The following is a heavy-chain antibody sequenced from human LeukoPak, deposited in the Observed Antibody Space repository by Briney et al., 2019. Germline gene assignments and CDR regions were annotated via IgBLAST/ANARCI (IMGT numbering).Heavy chain of an antibody. V-gene: IGHV3-15*01. CDR3: TTLMR. Sequence: GGSLRLSCAASGFTFSNAWMRWVRQAPGNGLEWVGHIKSKSDGGTTDYAAPVKGRFTISRDDSKNTQYLQMNSLKIEDTAVYYCTTLMRWGQGTLVTVSS. D-gene: IGHD2-8*01. CDR2: IKSKSDGGTT. J-gene: IGHJ4*02. CDR1: GFTFSNAW.